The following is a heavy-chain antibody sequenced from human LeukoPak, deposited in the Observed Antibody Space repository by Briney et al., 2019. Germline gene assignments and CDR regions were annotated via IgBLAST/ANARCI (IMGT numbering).Heavy chain of an antibody. CDR2: VYPSAGTS. CDR1: GYIFTSYY. J-gene: IGHJ4*02. Sequence: GASVKVSCKTSGYIFTSYYLHWVLQAPGQGLEWLGVVYPSAGTSDPAQRFRARITLSDDTSTSTVYMELRSLKSEDTAIYFCVREYHGGYFDFWGQGTLVTVSS. D-gene: IGHD3-16*01. V-gene: IGHV1-46*03. CDR3: VREYHGGYFDF.